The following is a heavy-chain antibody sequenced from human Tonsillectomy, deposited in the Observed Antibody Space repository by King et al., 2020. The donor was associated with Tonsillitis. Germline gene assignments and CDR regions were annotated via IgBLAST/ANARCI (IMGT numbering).Heavy chain of an antibody. J-gene: IGHJ4*02. Sequence: TLKESGPALVKPTQTLTLTCTFSGFSLSTRGMCVSWIRQPPGKALEWLALIDWDDDKYYSTSLKTRLTISKDTSKNQVVLTMTNMDPVDTATYYCARIPTQWGSSGWYGGFDYWGQGTLVTVSS. CDR1: GFSLSTRGMC. CDR3: ARIPTQWGSSGWYGGFDY. D-gene: IGHD6-19*01. CDR2: IDWDDDK. V-gene: IGHV2-70*01.